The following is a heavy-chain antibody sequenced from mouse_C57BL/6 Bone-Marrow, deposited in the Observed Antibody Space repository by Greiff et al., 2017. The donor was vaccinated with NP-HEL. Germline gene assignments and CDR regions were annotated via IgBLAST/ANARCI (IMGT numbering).Heavy chain of an antibody. J-gene: IGHJ4*01. CDR3: AREGYYAMDY. Sequence: EVHLVESGGGLVKPGGSLKLSCAASGFTFSSYAMSWVRQTPEKRLEWVATISDGGSYTYYPDNVKGRFTISRDNAKNNLYLQMSHLKSEDTAMYYCAREGYYAMDYWGQGTSVTVSS. CDR2: ISDGGSYT. V-gene: IGHV5-4*01. CDR1: GFTFSSYA.